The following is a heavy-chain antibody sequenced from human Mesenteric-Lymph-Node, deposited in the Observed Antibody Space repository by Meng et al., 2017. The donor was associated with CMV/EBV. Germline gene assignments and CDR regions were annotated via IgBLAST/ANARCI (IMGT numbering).Heavy chain of an antibody. CDR2: IYPMLGIT. J-gene: IGHJ4*02. V-gene: IGHV1-69*02. D-gene: IGHD1-1*01. CDR3: ARVEDSDDHYLDS. Sequence: KASGGTVSHYSINWVRQAPGQGLEWMGKIYPMLGITNSAQKFQGRVTITADKSTSTGYMELSSLRSDDTAVYYCARVEDSDDHYLDSWGQGTLVTVSS. CDR1: GGTVSHYS.